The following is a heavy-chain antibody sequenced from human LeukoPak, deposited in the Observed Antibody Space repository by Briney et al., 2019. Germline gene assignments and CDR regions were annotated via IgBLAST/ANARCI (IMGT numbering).Heavy chain of an antibody. CDR1: AGSISSYY. CDR3: SRDSGGHNAFDI. D-gene: IGHD2-15*01. CDR2: IYTSGST. J-gene: IGHJ3*02. V-gene: IGHV4-4*07. Sequence: PSVSLSLTCTVSAGSISSYYWSWIRQPAGKGREWIECIYTSGSTNYNPSLKSRVTMSVDTSKNQFSLKLSSVTAADTAVYYCSRDSGGHNAFDIWGQGTMVTVSS.